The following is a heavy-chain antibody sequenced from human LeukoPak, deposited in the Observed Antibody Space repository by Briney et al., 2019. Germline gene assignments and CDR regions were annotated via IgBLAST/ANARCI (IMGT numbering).Heavy chain of an antibody. CDR3: ARGYGGNSGFDY. J-gene: IGHJ4*02. CDR2: IYSGGSK. Sequence: GGSLRLSCAASGFTVSSNYMSWVRQAPGKGLEWVSVIYSGGSKYYADAVKGRFTIFSENSKKTLYLQMNSLRAADTAVYYRARGYGGNSGFDYWGQGTLVTVSS. D-gene: IGHD4-23*01. CDR1: GFTVSSNY. V-gene: IGHV3-53*01.